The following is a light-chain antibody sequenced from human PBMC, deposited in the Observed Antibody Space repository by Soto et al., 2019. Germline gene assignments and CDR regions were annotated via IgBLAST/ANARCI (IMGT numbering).Light chain of an antibody. V-gene: IGKV3-15*01. Sequence: EIVLTQSPATLSVSPGERCTLSCMAIQSVRRNLAWYEQKPGKAPRPLIYGASTRTTGIPARFSGSGSGTEFTLTISSLQSEDFEVYYCQQYNNWPRTFGQGTKVDIK. CDR3: QQYNNWPRT. CDR1: QSVRRN. CDR2: GAS. J-gene: IGKJ1*01.